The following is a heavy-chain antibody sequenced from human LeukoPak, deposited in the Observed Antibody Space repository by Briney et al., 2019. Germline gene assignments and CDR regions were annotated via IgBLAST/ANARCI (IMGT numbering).Heavy chain of an antibody. J-gene: IGHJ1*01. CDR1: GGSISSGSYY. V-gene: IGHV4-61*02. CDR3: ARVVREYFQH. Sequence: SQTLSLTCTVSGGSISSGSYYWSWIRQPAGKGLEWIGRIYTSGSTNYNPSLKSRVTISVDTSKNQFSLKLSSVTAADTAVYYCARVVREYFQHWGQGTLVTVSS. CDR2: IYTSGST.